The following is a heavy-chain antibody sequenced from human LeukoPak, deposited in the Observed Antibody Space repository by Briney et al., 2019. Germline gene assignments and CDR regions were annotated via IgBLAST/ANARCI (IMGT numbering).Heavy chain of an antibody. D-gene: IGHD1-26*01. CDR1: GYSISSGYY. V-gene: IGHV4-38-2*02. Sequence: SETLSLTCTVSGYSISSGYYWGWIRHPPGKGLEWIGCIYHSGATYYNPSLKSRVTISLDTSKNQFSLKLSSVTAADTAVYYCARTEWEVADYWGQGTLVTVSS. CDR2: IYHSGAT. J-gene: IGHJ4*02. CDR3: ARTEWEVADY.